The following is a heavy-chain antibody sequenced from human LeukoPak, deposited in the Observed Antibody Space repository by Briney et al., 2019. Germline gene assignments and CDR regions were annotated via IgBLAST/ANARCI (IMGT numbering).Heavy chain of an antibody. CDR3: ARDPERTYYYGSGSSSSHNWFDP. V-gene: IGHV3-7*01. CDR2: IKQDGSEK. Sequence: PGGSLRLSCAASGFTFSSYWMSWVRHAPGKGLEWVANIKQDGSEKYYVDSVKGRFTISRDNAKNSLYLQMNSLRAEDTAVYYCARDPERTYYYGSGSSSSHNWFDPWGQGTLVTVSS. D-gene: IGHD3-10*01. J-gene: IGHJ5*02. CDR1: GFTFSSYW.